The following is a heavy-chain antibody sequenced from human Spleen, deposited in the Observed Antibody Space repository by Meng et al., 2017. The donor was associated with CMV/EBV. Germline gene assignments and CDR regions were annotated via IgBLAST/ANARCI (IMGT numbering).Heavy chain of an antibody. D-gene: IGHD6-6*01. J-gene: IGHJ6*02. Sequence: GESLKISCKGSGYSFTSYWIGWVRQMPGKGLGWMGIIYPGDSDTRYSPSFQGQVTISADKSISTAYLQWSSLKASDTAMYYCARHSPIAARHYYGMDVWGQGTTVTVSS. V-gene: IGHV5-51*01. CDR3: ARHSPIAARHYYGMDV. CDR1: GYSFTSYW. CDR2: IYPGDSDT.